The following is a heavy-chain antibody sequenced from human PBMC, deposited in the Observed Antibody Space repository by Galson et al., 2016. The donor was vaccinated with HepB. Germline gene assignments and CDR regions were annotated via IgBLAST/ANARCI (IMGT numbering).Heavy chain of an antibody. CDR1: GLTFSSYW. CDR2: IKEDGSVQ. CDR3: ARAAKYRDSSGYRDALDI. V-gene: IGHV3-7*01. Sequence: SLRLSCAASGLTFSSYWMTWVRQAPGEGLEWVANIKEDGSVQNYVDSVKGRFTISRDNARGSMYLQMSGLRAEDTAVYYCARAAKYRDSSGYRDALDIWGQGTLVTVSS. J-gene: IGHJ4*02. D-gene: IGHD3-22*01.